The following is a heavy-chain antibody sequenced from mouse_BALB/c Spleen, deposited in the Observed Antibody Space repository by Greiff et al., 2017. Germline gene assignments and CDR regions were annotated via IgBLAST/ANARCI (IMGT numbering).Heavy chain of an antibody. V-gene: IGHV2-9*02. Sequence: VMLVESGPGLVAPSQSLSITCTVSGFSLTSYGVHWVRQPPGKGLEWLGVIWAGGSTNYNSALMSRLSISKDNSKSQVFLKMNSLQTDDTAMYYCAKYGNYGRRAMDYWGQGTSVTVSS. J-gene: IGHJ4*01. D-gene: IGHD2-1*01. CDR3: AKYGNYGRRAMDY. CDR1: GFSLTSYG. CDR2: IWAGGST.